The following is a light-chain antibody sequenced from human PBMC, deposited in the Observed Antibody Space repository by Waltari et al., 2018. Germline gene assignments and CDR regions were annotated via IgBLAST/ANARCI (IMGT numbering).Light chain of an antibody. Sequence: IQLTQSPSSLSASVGDRVTITCRASQGLSDFLAWYQQKPGKAPKLLIYAASTLQSGVPSRFSGSGSGTDFTLTITSLQPEDFATYYCQLLNSSQWTFGQGTKVEIK. J-gene: IGKJ1*01. CDR3: QLLNSSQWT. CDR1: QGLSDF. V-gene: IGKV1-9*01. CDR2: AAS.